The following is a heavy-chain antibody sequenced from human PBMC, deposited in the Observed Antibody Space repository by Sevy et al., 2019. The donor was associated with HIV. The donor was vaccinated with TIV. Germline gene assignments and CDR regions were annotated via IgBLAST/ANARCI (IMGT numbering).Heavy chain of an antibody. D-gene: IGHD6-6*01. J-gene: IGHJ5*02. CDR2: MNPNSGNT. V-gene: IGHV1-8*01. CDR1: GYTFTSYD. CDR3: ARGVWGEQLVEYNWFDP. Sequence: ASVKVSYKASGYTFTSYDINWVRQATGQGLEWMGWMNPNSGNTGYAQKFQGRVTMTRNTSISTAYMELSSLRSEDTAVYYCARGVWGEQLVEYNWFDPWGQGTLVTVSS.